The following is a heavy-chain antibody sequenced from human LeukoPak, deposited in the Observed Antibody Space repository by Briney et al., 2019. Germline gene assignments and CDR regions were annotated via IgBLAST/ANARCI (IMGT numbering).Heavy chain of an antibody. Sequence: SETLSLTCAVSGGSISSSNWWSWVRQPPGKGLEWIGEIYHSGSTNYNPSLKSRVTISVDKSKNQFSLKLSSVTAADTAVYYCAIGYCSSTSCFYYYGMDVWGQGTTVTVSS. V-gene: IGHV4-4*02. D-gene: IGHD2-2*01. J-gene: IGHJ6*02. CDR2: IYHSGST. CDR3: AIGYCSSTSCFYYYGMDV. CDR1: GGSISSSNW.